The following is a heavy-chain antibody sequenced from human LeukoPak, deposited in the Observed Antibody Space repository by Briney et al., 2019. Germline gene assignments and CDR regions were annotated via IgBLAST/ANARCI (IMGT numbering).Heavy chain of an antibody. Sequence: GASVKVSCKASGGTFSSYAISWVRQAPGQGLEWMGGIIPIFGTANYAQKFQGRVTITADKSTSTAYMELSSLRSEDTAVYYCARRGYDDAFDIWGQGTMVTVSS. CDR1: GGTFSSYA. J-gene: IGHJ3*02. D-gene: IGHD5-12*01. CDR3: ARRGYDDAFDI. V-gene: IGHV1-69*06. CDR2: IIPIFGTA.